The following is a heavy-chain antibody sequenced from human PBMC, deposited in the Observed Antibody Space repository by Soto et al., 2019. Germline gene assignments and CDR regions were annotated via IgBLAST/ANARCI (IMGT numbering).Heavy chain of an antibody. CDR2: IYYSGST. CDR1: GGSISSGDYY. D-gene: IGHD5-18*01. Sequence: SETLSLTCTVSGGSISSGDYYWSWIRQPPGKGLEWIGYIYYSGSTYYNPSLKSRVTISVDTSKNQFSLKLSSVTAADTAVYYCASNRYGYTFYDYWGQGNLVTFSS. V-gene: IGHV4-30-4*01. J-gene: IGHJ4*02. CDR3: ASNRYGYTFYDY.